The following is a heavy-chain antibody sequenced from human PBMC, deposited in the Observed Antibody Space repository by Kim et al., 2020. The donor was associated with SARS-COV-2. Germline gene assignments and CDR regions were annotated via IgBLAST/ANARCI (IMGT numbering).Heavy chain of an antibody. D-gene: IGHD3-16*01. Sequence: GGSLRLSCAASGFTFSSYWMDWVRQVPGKGLEWVANIKEDAGAKFYADSVEGRFTISRDNSKNSLFLQMNNLRAEDTAVYYCVRDVYYGYFDIWGQGTMVTVSS. CDR3: VRDVYYGYFDI. J-gene: IGHJ3*02. CDR2: IKEDAGAK. V-gene: IGHV3-7*01. CDR1: GFTFSSYW.